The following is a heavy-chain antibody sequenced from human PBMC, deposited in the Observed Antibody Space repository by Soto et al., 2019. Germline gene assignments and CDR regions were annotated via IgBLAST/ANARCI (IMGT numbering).Heavy chain of an antibody. CDR2: IIPILGIA. CDR1: GGTFSSYT. V-gene: IGHV1-69*02. Sequence: SVKVSCKASGGTFSSYTISWVRQAPGQGLEWMGRIIPILGIANYAQKFQGRVTITADKSTSTAYMEMSSLRSEDTAVYYCASLRDYYDSSGSVWGQGTLVTVSS. J-gene: IGHJ4*02. D-gene: IGHD3-22*01. CDR3: ASLRDYYDSSGSV.